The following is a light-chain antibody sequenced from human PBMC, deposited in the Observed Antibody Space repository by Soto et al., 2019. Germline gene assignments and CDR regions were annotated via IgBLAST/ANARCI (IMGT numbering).Light chain of an antibody. CDR1: QSVGSL. V-gene: IGKV3-11*01. Sequence: IVLTQSPAILSLSPGERVTLSCRASQSVGSLLAWYQPKPGQAPRLLIYDTSNRATGIPPRFSGSGSGTDFTLTISSLEPEDFAVYYCLQRMNWPWTFGQGTKVEIK. CDR2: DTS. CDR3: LQRMNWPWT. J-gene: IGKJ1*01.